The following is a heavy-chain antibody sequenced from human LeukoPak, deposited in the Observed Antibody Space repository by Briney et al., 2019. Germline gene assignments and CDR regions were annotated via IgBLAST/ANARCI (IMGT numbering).Heavy chain of an antibody. V-gene: IGHV4-39*07. CDR2: IYYSGST. J-gene: IGHJ3*02. CDR1: GGSISSSSYC. D-gene: IGHD3-3*01. Sequence: KPSETLSLTCTVSGGSISSSSYCWGWIRQPPGKGLEWIGSIYYSGSTYYNPSLKSRVTISVDTSKNQFSLKLSSVTAADTAVYYCAIRFSPGAFDIWGQGTMVTVSS. CDR3: AIRFSPGAFDI.